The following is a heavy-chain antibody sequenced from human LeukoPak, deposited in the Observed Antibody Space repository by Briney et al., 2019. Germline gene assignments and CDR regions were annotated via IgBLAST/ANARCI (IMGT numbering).Heavy chain of an antibody. CDR3: ARAGGYYGSGSFPEY. CDR2: IWYDGSNK. CDR1: GFTFSSYG. Sequence: GGSLRLSCAASGFTFSSYGMHWVRQAPGKGLEWVAVIWYDGSNKYYAGSVKGRFTISRDNSKNTLYLQMNSLRAEDTAVYYCARAGGYYGSGSFPEYWGQGTLVTVSS. V-gene: IGHV3-33*01. D-gene: IGHD3-10*01. J-gene: IGHJ4*02.